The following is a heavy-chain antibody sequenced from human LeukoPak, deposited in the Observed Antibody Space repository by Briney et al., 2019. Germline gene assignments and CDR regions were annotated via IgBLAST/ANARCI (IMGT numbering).Heavy chain of an antibody. CDR2: INKDGGGI. D-gene: IGHD1/OR15-1a*01. CDR1: GFPFSNSW. CDR3: AGGNSTDV. Sequence: GGSLRLSCAVSGFPFSNSWMYWVRQAPGKGLEGVSNINKDGGGISYVDSVKGRFIISRDNASNSLYLQLNSLRVEDTAVYFCAGGNSTDVCGKGTAVTVSS. J-gene: IGHJ6*04. V-gene: IGHV3-7*03.